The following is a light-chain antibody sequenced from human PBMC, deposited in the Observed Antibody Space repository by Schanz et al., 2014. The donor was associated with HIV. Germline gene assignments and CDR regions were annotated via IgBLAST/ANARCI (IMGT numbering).Light chain of an antibody. J-gene: IGLJ1*01. CDR3: CSYAGTYTGV. CDR2: EVN. V-gene: IGLV2-23*02. Sequence: QSVLTQPASVSGSPGQSITISCTGTSSDVRNYNLVSWYQQHPGKAPKLMIYEVNKRPSGVPDRFSGSKSGNTASLTVSGLQAHYEADYYCCSYAGTYTGVFGSGTKLTVL. CDR1: SSDVRNYNL.